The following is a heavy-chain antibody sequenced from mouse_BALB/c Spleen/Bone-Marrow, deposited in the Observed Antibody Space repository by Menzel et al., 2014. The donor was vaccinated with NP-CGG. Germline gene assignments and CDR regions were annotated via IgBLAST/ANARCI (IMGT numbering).Heavy chain of an antibody. CDR2: ISSGGGST. Sequence: EVKLVESGGGLVKPGGSLKLSCAASGFAFSSYDMSWVRQTPEKRLEWVAYISSGGGSTYYPDTVKGRFTISRDNAKNTLYLQMSSLKSEDTAMYYYARLDYGNYEGGAMDYWGQGTSVTVSS. D-gene: IGHD2-1*01. J-gene: IGHJ4*01. CDR3: ARLDYGNYEGGAMDY. V-gene: IGHV5-12-1*01. CDR1: GFAFSSYD.